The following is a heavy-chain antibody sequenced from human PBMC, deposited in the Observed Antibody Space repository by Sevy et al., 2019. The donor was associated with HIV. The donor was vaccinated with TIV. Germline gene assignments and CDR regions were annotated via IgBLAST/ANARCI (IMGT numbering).Heavy chain of an antibody. CDR1: GGSISSSNSYY. V-gene: IGHV4-39*01. J-gene: IGHJ4*02. CDR3: ARYADSSGFTGYYFDS. Sequence: SETLSLTCTVSGGSISSSNSYYWAWIRQPPGKGLEWIGTIFYTGRTYYSPSLKSRLTISVDIFKNQFSLQLSSVTAADTAVYYCARYADSSGFTGYYFDSWGQGTQVTVSS. D-gene: IGHD3-22*01. CDR2: IFYTGRT.